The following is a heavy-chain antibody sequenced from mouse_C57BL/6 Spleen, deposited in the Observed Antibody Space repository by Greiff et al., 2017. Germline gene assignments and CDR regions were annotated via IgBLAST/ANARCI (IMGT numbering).Heavy chain of an antibody. CDR3: ARRRSSVLGYFDV. CDR1: GYTFTSYW. Sequence: QVQLQQPGAELVKPGASVKLSCKASGYTFTSYWMHWVKQRPGQGLEWIGMIHPNSGSTNYNEKLKSKATLTVDKSSSTAYMQLSSLTSEDSAVYYCARRRSSVLGYFDVWGTGTTVTVSS. CDR2: IHPNSGST. D-gene: IGHD1-3*01. V-gene: IGHV1-64*01. J-gene: IGHJ1*03.